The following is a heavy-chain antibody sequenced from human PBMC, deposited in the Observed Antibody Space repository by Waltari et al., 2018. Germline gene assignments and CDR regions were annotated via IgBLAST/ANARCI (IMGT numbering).Heavy chain of an antibody. CDR1: GYTFTSYG. V-gene: IGHV1-18*01. J-gene: IGHJ6*02. CDR3: ARDWVVPAASYYGMDV. D-gene: IGHD2-2*01. Sequence: QVQLVQSGAEVKKPGASVKVSCKASGYTFTSYGISWVRRAPGQGLEWMGWISAYNGYTNYAQKLQGRVTMTTDTSTSTAYMELRSLRSDDTAVYYCARDWVVPAASYYGMDVWGQGTTVTVSS. CDR2: ISAYNGYT.